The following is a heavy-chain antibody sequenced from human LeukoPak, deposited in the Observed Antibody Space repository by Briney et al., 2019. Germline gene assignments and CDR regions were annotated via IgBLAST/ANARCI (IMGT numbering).Heavy chain of an antibody. CDR1: GFTFSDYY. J-gene: IGHJ4*02. CDR2: ISSSGSTI. V-gene: IGHV3-11*01. CDR3: ASMGYYYDSSGYYRY. D-gene: IGHD3-22*01. Sequence: GGSLRLSCAASGFTFSDYYMSWIRQAPGKGLEWVSYISSSGSTIYYADSVKGRFTISRDNAKNSLYLQMNSLRAEDTAVYYCASMGYYYDSSGYYRYWGQGTLVTVSS.